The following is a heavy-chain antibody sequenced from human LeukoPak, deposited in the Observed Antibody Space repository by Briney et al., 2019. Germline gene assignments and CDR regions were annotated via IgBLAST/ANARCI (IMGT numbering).Heavy chain of an antibody. CDR1: GGSISSSSYY. CDR3: ARELHSGSYYFDY. J-gene: IGHJ4*02. D-gene: IGHD1-26*01. V-gene: IGHV4-39*07. CDR2: LYHIGST. Sequence: SETLSLTCTVSGGSISSSSYYWGWIRQPPGKGLEWIGSLYHIGSTYYNPSLKSRVTTSVDTSKNRFSLKLTSVTAADTAVYYCARELHSGSYYFDYWGQGTLVTVSS.